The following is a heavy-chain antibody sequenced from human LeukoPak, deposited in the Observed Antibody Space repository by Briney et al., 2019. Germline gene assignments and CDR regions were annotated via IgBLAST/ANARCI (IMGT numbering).Heavy chain of an antibody. CDR3: AREGQQLADYYYYGMDV. Sequence: GWSLRLSCAAAGFTFSSYSMNWVRQAPGKGLEWVSSISSSSSYIYYADSVKGRFTISRDNAKNSLYLQMNSLRAADTAVYYCAREGQQLADYYYYGMDVWGQGTTVTVSS. CDR2: ISSSSSYI. V-gene: IGHV3-21*01. D-gene: IGHD6-13*01. J-gene: IGHJ6*02. CDR1: GFTFSSYS.